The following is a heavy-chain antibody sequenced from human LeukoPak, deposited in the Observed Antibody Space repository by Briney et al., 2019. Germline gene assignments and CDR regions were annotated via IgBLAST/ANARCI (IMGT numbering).Heavy chain of an antibody. CDR1: GFTFSSSW. J-gene: IGHJ4*02. CDR2: INPEGSQT. V-gene: IGHV3-7*01. Sequence: GGSLTLSCAGSGFTFSSSWMNWVRQAPGKGLEWVANINPEGSQTRFVDSVMGRFTMSRDNAKNSLYLQMNSLRVEDTAVFYCAAWTDRGYNFWGQGTVGTVSS. CDR3: AAWTDRGYNF. D-gene: IGHD5-24*01.